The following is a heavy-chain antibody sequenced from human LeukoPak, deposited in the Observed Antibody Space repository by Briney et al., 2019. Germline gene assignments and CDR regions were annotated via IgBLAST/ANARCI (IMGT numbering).Heavy chain of an antibody. Sequence: SETLSLTCTVSGGSNSGSGYYWVWIRQPPGKGLEWIATLYYTGSTYYNPSLKRRVTISVDTSKNQFSLRLSSVTAADTAMYCCARLRSPGDFDYWGQGTLVTVSS. CDR1: GGSNSGSGYY. D-gene: IGHD1-26*01. J-gene: IGHJ4*02. CDR3: ARLRSPGDFDY. CDR2: LYYTGST. V-gene: IGHV4-39*07.